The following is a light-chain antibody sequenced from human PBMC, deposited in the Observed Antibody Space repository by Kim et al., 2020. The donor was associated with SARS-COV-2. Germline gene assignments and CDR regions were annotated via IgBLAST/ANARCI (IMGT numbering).Light chain of an antibody. J-gene: IGLJ2*01. Sequence: QLVLTQPPSASASLGASVTLTCTLSSGYSNYKVDWYQQRPGKGPRFVMRVGTGGIVGSRGDGIPDRFSVLGSGLNRYLTIKNIQEEDESDYHCGADHGSGRNFVLVFCGGTQLAVL. CDR3: GADHGSGRNFVLV. CDR1: SGYSNYK. CDR2: VGTGGIVG. V-gene: IGLV9-49*01.